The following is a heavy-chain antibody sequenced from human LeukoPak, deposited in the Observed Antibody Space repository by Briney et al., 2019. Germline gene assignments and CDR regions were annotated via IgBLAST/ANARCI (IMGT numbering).Heavy chain of an antibody. CDR3: ARTNPRITIFGVVIDAPGAHDY. Sequence: ASVKGSCKASGYTFTSYDINWVRQATRQGLEWMGWMNPNSVNTGYAQKFQGRVTMTRNTSISTAYMELSSLRSEDTAVYYCARTNPRITIFGVVIDAPGAHDYWGQGTLVTVSS. CDR1: GYTFTSYD. V-gene: IGHV1-8*01. J-gene: IGHJ4*02. D-gene: IGHD3-3*01. CDR2: MNPNSVNT.